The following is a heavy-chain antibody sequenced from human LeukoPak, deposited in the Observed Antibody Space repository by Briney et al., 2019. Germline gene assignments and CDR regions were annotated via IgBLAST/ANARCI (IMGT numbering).Heavy chain of an antibody. CDR2: ISGDTGGT. Sequence: ASVKVSCKASGYTCTGYYMHWVRQAPGQGLEWMGRISGDTGGTNYAQKFQGKVTMTRDTSITTTYMELSRLRSDDTAVYYCVRDVYGSNWFDPWGQGTLVTVSS. CDR1: GYTCTGYY. V-gene: IGHV1-2*06. D-gene: IGHD3-10*01. J-gene: IGHJ5*02. CDR3: VRDVYGSNWFDP.